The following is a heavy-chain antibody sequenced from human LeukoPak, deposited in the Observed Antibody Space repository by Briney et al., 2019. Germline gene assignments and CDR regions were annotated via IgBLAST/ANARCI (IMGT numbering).Heavy chain of an antibody. D-gene: IGHD3-10*01. J-gene: IGHJ6*03. Sequence: SETLSLTCTVSGGSISSGSYYWSWIRQPAGKGLEWIGRIYTGGSTHYNPSLKSRVTISVDTSKNQFSLKLSSVTAADTAVYYCARLAYGSPPYYYYYYMDVWGKGTTVTISS. CDR1: GGSISSGSYY. CDR2: IYTGGST. V-gene: IGHV4-61*02. CDR3: ARLAYGSPPYYYYYYMDV.